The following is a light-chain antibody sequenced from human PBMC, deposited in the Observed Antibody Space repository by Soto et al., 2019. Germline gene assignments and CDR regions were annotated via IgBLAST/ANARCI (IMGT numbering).Light chain of an antibody. CDR1: SSDVGGYDY. V-gene: IGLV2-11*01. CDR3: CSFAGDPYV. J-gene: IGLJ1*01. CDR2: DVH. Sequence: QSVLTQPRSVSASPGQSVAISCTGTSSDVGGYDYVSWYQQHPGKAPKLMIYDVHKRPSGVPDRFSGSKPGNTASLTISGLQAEDEADYYCCSFAGDPYVFGTGTKVTVL.